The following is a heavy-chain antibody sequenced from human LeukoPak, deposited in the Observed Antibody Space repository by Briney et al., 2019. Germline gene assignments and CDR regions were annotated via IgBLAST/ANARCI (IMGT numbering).Heavy chain of an antibody. J-gene: IGHJ4*02. CDR2: IYHSGST. Sequence: SQTLSLTCAVSGGSISSGGYSWSWIRQPPGKGLEWIGCIYHSGSTYYNPSLKSRVTISVDRSKNQFSLKLSSVTAADTAVYYCARGFYDSSGYYLGGTAVDYWGQGTLVTVSS. D-gene: IGHD3-22*01. CDR3: ARGFYDSSGYYLGGTAVDY. V-gene: IGHV4-30-2*01. CDR1: GGSISSGGYS.